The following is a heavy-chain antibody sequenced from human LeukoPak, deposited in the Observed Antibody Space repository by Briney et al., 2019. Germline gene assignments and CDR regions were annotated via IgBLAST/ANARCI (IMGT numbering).Heavy chain of an antibody. J-gene: IGHJ5*02. Sequence: SETLSLTCTVSGDFFSSTHWWSWVRQPPGKGLEWIGEIHHTGNTNYNPSLKGRVTMAVDRSKNQFSLKVSSVTAADTAVYCCAREGSNTSTMYWFDPWGQGSLVTVSS. D-gene: IGHD2-15*01. CDR3: AREGSNTSTMYWFDP. CDR2: IHHTGNT. CDR1: GDFFSSTHW. V-gene: IGHV4-4*01.